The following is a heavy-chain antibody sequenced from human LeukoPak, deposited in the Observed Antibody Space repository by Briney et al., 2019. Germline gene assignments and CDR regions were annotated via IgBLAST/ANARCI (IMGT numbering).Heavy chain of an antibody. CDR1: GGSISSYY. V-gene: IGHV4-59*01. CDR3: ARGRGYRLKNWFDP. Sequence: SETLSLTCTVSGGSISSYYWSWIRQPPGKGLEWIGYIYYSGSTNHNPSLKSRVTISVDTSKNQFSLKLSSVTAADTAVYYCARGRGYRLKNWFDPWGQGTLVTVSS. D-gene: IGHD5-18*01. J-gene: IGHJ5*02. CDR2: IYYSGST.